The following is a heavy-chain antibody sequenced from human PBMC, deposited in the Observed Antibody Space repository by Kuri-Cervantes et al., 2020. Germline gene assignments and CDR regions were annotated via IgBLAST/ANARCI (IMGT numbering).Heavy chain of an antibody. V-gene: IGHV4-61*08. CDR2: IYYSGST. CDR3: ARGGGASFDY. Sequence: ESLKISCTVSGGSISSGDYYWSWIRQPPGKGLEWIGYIYYSGSTNYNPSLKSRVTISVDTSKNQFSLKLSSVTAADTAVYYCARGGGASFDYWGQGTLVTVSS. D-gene: IGHD4-17*01. CDR1: GGSISSGDYY. J-gene: IGHJ4*02.